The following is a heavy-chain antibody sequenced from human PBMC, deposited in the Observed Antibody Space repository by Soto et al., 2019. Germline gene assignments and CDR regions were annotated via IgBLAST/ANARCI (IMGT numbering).Heavy chain of an antibody. CDR3: ARNPRNGRHAFDI. J-gene: IGHJ3*02. V-gene: IGHV4-4*02. CDR2: IYRSGST. Sequence: SETLSLTCAVSGGSISSSNWWSWVRQPPGKGLEWIGEIYRSGSTNYNPSLRSRVNISVDKSKNQFSLKLSSVTAADTAVYYCARNPRNGRHAFDICGQGTMVTVSS. D-gene: IGHD1-1*01. CDR1: GGSISSSNW.